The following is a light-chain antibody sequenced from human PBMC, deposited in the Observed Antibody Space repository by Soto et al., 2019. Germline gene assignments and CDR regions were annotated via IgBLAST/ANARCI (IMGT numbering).Light chain of an antibody. CDR2: KAS. Sequence: DIQMTQSPSTLSASVGDRVTITCRASQSISSWLAWYQQKPGKAPKPLIYKASSLESGVPSRFSGGGSGTEFTLTISSLQPDDFATYYCQQYNSYPYTFGQGTKVDTK. CDR1: QSISSW. J-gene: IGKJ2*01. CDR3: QQYNSYPYT. V-gene: IGKV1-5*03.